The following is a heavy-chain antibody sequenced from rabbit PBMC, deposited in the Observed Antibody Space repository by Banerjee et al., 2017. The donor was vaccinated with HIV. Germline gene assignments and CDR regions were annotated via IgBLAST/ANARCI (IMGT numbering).Heavy chain of an antibody. CDR3: AGYGYGYAGYTYVTRLDL. J-gene: IGHJ3*01. CDR2: IYTGSWGSP. V-gene: IGHV1S45*01. Sequence: QEQLVESGGGLVKPEGSLTLTCTASGFSFSSSYWICWVRQAPGKGLEWIACIYTGSWGSPYYASWAEGRFTISKTSSTTATLQMTSLTAADTATYFCAGYGYGYAGYTYVTRLDLWGPGTLVTDS. D-gene: IGHD6-1*01. CDR1: GFSFSSSYW.